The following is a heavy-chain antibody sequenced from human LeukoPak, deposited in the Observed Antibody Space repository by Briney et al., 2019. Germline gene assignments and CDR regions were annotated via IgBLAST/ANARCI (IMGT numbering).Heavy chain of an antibody. CDR3: ASFSGSYDYFDY. CDR1: GFTFSGHW. J-gene: IGHJ4*02. Sequence: PGGSLRLSCAASGFTFSGHWMSWVRQAPGKGLEWVANINQGGSDKYYVDSVKGRFTISRDNAKNSLYLQMNSLRAEDTAVYYCASFSGSYDYFDYWGQGTLVTVSS. D-gene: IGHD1-26*01. V-gene: IGHV3-7*01. CDR2: INQGGSDK.